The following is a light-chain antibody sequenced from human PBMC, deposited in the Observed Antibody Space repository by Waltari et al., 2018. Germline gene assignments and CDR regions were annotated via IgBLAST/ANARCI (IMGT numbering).Light chain of an antibody. CDR3: AAWDDRLDSYV. J-gene: IGLJ1*01. Sequence: QSVLTQAPSASGTPGRGVTVSCSGSDSNIGANSVTWYQHVTGAAPKVIIYRSNQRPSGAPDRFSGSKSGTSASLAISGLRSEDEADYYCAAWDDRLDSYVFGTGTRVTVL. V-gene: IGLV1-44*01. CDR1: DSNIGANS. CDR2: RSN.